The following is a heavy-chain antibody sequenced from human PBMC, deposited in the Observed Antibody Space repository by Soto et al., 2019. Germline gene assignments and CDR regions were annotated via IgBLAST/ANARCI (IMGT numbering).Heavy chain of an antibody. CDR2: IIPIFGTA. CDR1: GGTFSSYA. J-gene: IGHJ4*02. D-gene: IGHD2-15*01. Sequence: QVQLVQSGAEVKKPGSSVKVSCKASGGTFSSYAISWVRQAPGQGIEWMGGIIPIFGTANYAQKFQGRVTITADESTSTAYIGLSGLRSEDTALYYCARGGGRGGTAGSPDYWGQGTLFTVSS. CDR3: ARGGGRGGTAGSPDY. V-gene: IGHV1-69*12.